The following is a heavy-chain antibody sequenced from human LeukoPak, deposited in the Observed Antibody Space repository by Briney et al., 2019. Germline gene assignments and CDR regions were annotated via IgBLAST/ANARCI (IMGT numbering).Heavy chain of an antibody. D-gene: IGHD3-22*01. CDR3: ARTSSGYLRSFDY. Sequence: PSKTLSLTCAVYGGSFSGYYWSWIRQPPGKGLEWIGEINHSGSTNYNPSLKSRVTISVDTSKNQFSLKLSSVTAADTAVYYCARTSSGYLRSFDYWGQGTLVTVSS. J-gene: IGHJ4*02. CDR2: INHSGST. CDR1: GGSFSGYY. V-gene: IGHV4-34*01.